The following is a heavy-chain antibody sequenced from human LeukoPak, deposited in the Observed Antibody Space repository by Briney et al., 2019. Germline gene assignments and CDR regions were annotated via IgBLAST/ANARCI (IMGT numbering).Heavy chain of an antibody. V-gene: IGHV4-59*01. D-gene: IGHD5-18*01. Sequence: SETLSLTCTVSGGSHSRYFGSCMPAPPGEGVEWLGYLYYSGSNNHNSSFQCRVNISIDASKPLFSLRLSCAPCADTPVFYCARVEGVDTAMVSPLPYYYYYYMDVWGKGTTVTVSS. CDR1: GGSHSRYF. J-gene: IGHJ6*03. CDR2: LYYSGSN. CDR3: ARVEGVDTAMVSPLPYYYYYYMDV.